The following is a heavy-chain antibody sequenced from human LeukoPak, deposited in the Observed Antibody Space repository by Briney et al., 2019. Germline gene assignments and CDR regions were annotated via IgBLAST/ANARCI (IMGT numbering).Heavy chain of an antibody. V-gene: IGHV3-30*04. CDR1: GLSFSTYA. D-gene: IGHD2-21*01. CDR2: ISNDGGNQ. J-gene: IGHJ4*02. CDR3: ARESFVDAPIDAIPGSLAY. Sequence: GGSLRLSCAASGLSFSTYAIHWVRQAPGKGLEWVAAISNDGGNQYYADSVKGRFTMSRDNPKNTLYLQMNSLRPDDTAVYFCARESFVDAPIDAIPGSLAYWGQGTLVTVSS.